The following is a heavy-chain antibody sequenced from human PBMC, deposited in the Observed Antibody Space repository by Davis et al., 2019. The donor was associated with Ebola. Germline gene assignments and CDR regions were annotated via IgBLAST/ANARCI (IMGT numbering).Heavy chain of an antibody. CDR1: GGSISSYY. D-gene: IGHD2-2*02. Sequence: SETLSLTCTVSGGSISSYYWGWIRQPPGKGLEWIGSIYYSGSTYYNPSLKSRVTISVDTSKNQFSLKLSSVTAADTAVYYCAREWVVPAAIPSYYYYYGMDVWGQGTTVTVSS. CDR2: IYYSGST. J-gene: IGHJ6*02. V-gene: IGHV4-39*07. CDR3: AREWVVPAAIPSYYYYYGMDV.